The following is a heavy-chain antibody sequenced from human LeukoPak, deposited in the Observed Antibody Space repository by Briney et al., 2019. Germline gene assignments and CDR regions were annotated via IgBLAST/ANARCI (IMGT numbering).Heavy chain of an antibody. CDR1: GGSISSSNYY. CDR3: AGLCRSTSCYPNSFDS. J-gene: IGHJ4*02. Sequence: SETLSLTCTVSGGSISSSNYYWGWIRQPPGKGLEWIGSISYSGSTYYNPSLKSRVTISVDTSKNQFSLKLSSVTAADTAVYYCAGLCRSTSCYPNSFDSWGQGTLVTVSS. D-gene: IGHD2-2*01. V-gene: IGHV4-39*01. CDR2: ISYSGST.